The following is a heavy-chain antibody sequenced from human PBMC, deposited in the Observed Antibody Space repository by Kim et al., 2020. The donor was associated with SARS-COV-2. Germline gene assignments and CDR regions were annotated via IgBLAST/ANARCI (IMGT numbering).Heavy chain of an antibody. CDR3: ARVGWGWSFGQGYDS. V-gene: IGHV3-30*03. CDR2: ITHDGSHE. Sequence: GGSLRLSCTASGSIFSAYSMVWVRQAPGKGLDWVAAITHDGSHENYADSVKGRFTIPRDNSKYMLYLQMNSLRTEDTSVYYCARVGWGWSFGQGYDSWGQGTLLTVSS. J-gene: IGHJ5*02. CDR1: GSIFSAYS. D-gene: IGHD3-16*01.